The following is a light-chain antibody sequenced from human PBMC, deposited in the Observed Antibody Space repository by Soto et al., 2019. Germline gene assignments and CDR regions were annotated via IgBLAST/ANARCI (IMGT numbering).Light chain of an antibody. CDR2: AAS. V-gene: IGKV3-20*01. J-gene: IGKJ3*01. Sequence: EIVLTQSPDTLSLSPGERATLSCRAGQGVSSYLAWYQQKPGQAPRLLIYAASSRATGIPDRFSGSVSGTDFPLTISRLEPEEFAVYYCQQYGSSPRISFGPGTKGDIK. CDR1: QGVSSY. CDR3: QQYGSSPRIS.